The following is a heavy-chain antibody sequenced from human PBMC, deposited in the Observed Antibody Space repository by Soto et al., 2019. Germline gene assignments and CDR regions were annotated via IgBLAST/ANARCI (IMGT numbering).Heavy chain of an antibody. V-gene: IGHV1-69*01. CDR3: ASGVGGLGGSSGWPDYAFDV. J-gene: IGHJ3*01. CDR1: GGTFTKYA. D-gene: IGHD6-19*01. CDR2: IVPLPGTT. Sequence: QVQLVQSGAAVRKPGSSVTVSCKASGGTFTKYAITWVRQAPRQGLEWMGGIVPLPGTTTYAQKCRGRVTISADESTSTAYLELSSLRSEDTAVYYCASGVGGLGGSSGWPDYAFDVWGQGTMVIVSS.